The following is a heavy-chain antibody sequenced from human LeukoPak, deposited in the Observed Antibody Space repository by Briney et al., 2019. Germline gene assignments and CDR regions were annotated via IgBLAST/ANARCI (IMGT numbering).Heavy chain of an antibody. CDR3: ARDPAIAVATYYYGMDV. V-gene: IGHV4-34*01. Sequence: PSETLSLTCAVYGGSFSGYYWSWIRQPPGKGLEWIGEINHSGSTNYNPSLKSRVTISVDTSKNQFSLKLSSVTAADTAVYYCARDPAIAVATYYYGMDVWGQGTTVTVSS. CDR1: GGSFSGYY. J-gene: IGHJ6*02. CDR2: INHSGST. D-gene: IGHD6-19*01.